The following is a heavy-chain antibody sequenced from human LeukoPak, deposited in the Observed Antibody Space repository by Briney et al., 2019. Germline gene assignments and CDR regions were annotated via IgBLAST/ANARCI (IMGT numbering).Heavy chain of an antibody. CDR2: MYDSGRT. J-gene: IGHJ4*02. CDR3: VRDSSGYYPIFDY. V-gene: IGHV4-38-2*02. CDR1: GYSISSGYY. D-gene: IGHD3-22*01. Sequence: PSETLSLTCTVSGYSISSGYYWGWIRQSPGKGLEWIGSMYDSGRTYYSPSLKSRVTISVDTSKNQFSLKLSSVTAADTAVYYCVRDSSGYYPIFDYWGQGTLVTVSS.